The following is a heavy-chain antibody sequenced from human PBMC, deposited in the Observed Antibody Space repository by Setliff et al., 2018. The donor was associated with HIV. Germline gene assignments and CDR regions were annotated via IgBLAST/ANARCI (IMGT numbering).Heavy chain of an antibody. Sequence: SETLSLTCAVSGGSISSRSHYWSWIRQPPGKGLEWIGEINHSGSTNYNPSLKSRVTISVDTSKNQFSLKLSSVTAADTAVYYCARGPYSSGWYGIDYWGQGTLVTVSS. CDR2: INHSGST. D-gene: IGHD6-19*01. J-gene: IGHJ4*02. V-gene: IGHV4-39*07. CDR1: GGSISSRSHY. CDR3: ARGPYSSGWYGIDY.